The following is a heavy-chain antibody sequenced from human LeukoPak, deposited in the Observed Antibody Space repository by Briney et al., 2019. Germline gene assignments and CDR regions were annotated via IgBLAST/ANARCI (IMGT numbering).Heavy chain of an antibody. D-gene: IGHD6-13*01. CDR1: GGSISSSSYY. CDR3: ARGDYLGQQLVFDY. V-gene: IGHV4-39*07. CDR2: IYYSGST. Sequence: SSETLSLTCTVSGGSISSSSYYWGWIRQPPGKGLEWIGSIYYSGSTYYNPSLKSRVTISVDTSKNQFSLKLSSVTAADTAVYYCARGDYLGQQLVFDYWGQGTLVTVSS. J-gene: IGHJ4*02.